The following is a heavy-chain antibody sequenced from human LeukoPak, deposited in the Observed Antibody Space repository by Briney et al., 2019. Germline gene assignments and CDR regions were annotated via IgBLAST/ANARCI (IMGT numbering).Heavy chain of an antibody. D-gene: IGHD3-10*01. CDR3: GRVSGFGELFDWFDP. CDR2: IYYSGST. CDR1: GVSISSYY. Sequence: PSETLSLTCTVSGVSISSYYWSWLRQPPGKGRAWIGYIYYSGSTNYNPSLKSRVTISVHTSKNQFSLKLSSVTAGDTAVYYCGRVSGFGELFDWFDPLGQGTLVPVSS. J-gene: IGHJ5*02. V-gene: IGHV4-59*01.